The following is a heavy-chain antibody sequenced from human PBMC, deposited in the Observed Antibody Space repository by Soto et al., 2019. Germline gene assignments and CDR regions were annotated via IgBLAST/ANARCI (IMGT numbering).Heavy chain of an antibody. Sequence: QVQLQESGPGLVKPSETLSLTCTVSGGSISSYYWSWIRQPPGKGLEWIGYIYYSGSTNYNPSLQSRVTISVDTSKNQFSLKLSSVTAADTAVYYCARDNGIMTDYWGQGTLVTVSS. V-gene: IGHV4-59*01. J-gene: IGHJ4*02. CDR1: GGSISSYY. CDR2: IYYSGST. D-gene: IGHD3-16*01. CDR3: ARDNGIMTDY.